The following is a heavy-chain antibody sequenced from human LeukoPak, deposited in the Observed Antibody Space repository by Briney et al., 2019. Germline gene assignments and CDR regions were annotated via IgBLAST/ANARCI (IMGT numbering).Heavy chain of an antibody. V-gene: IGHV3-48*01. Sequence: GGSLRLSCAASGFTFSSYSMNWVRQAPGKGLEWVSYISSSSSTIYYADSVKGRFTISRDNSKNTLYLQMNSLRAEDTAVYYCARDKGGSGWLTNFDYWGQGTLVTVSS. CDR1: GFTFSSYS. D-gene: IGHD6-19*01. CDR2: ISSSSSTI. J-gene: IGHJ4*02. CDR3: ARDKGGSGWLTNFDY.